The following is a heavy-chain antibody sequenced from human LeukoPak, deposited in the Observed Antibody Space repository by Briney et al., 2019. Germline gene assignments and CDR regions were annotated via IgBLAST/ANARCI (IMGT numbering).Heavy chain of an antibody. D-gene: IGHD6-19*01. CDR1: GGTFSSYA. V-gene: IGHV1-69*01. J-gene: IGHJ4*02. CDR3: AKASGWSNYFDY. Sequence: SVKVSCKASGGTFSSYAISWVRQAPGQGLEWMGGIIPIFGTANYAQKFQGRVTITADESTSTAYLELSSLRSEDTAVYYCAKASGWSNYFDYWGQGTLVTVSS. CDR2: IIPIFGTA.